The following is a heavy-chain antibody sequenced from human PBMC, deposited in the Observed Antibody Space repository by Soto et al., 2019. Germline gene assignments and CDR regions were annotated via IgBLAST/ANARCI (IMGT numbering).Heavy chain of an antibody. Sequence: EVQLVESGGGLVQPGGSLKLSCAASGVTFSGSAMHWVRQAAGKGLEWVGRIRSKANSYATAYAASVKGRFTISRDDSKNTAYLQMNSLKTEDTAGYYCTRPYYYGSGSYWEYCAFDIWGQGTMVTVSS. CDR2: IRSKANSYAT. CDR3: TRPYYYGSGSYWEYCAFDI. J-gene: IGHJ3*02. V-gene: IGHV3-73*01. CDR1: GVTFSGSA. D-gene: IGHD3-10*01.